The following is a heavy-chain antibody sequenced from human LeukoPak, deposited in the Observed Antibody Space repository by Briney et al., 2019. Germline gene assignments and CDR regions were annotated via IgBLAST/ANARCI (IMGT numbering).Heavy chain of an antibody. CDR3: AREKDSSGWYFYGY. V-gene: IGHV3-30*02. J-gene: IGHJ4*02. D-gene: IGHD6-19*01. CDR1: GFTFSSYG. Sequence: GGSLRLSCAASGFTFSSYGMHWVRQAPGKGLEWVAFIRYDGSNKYYADSVKGRFTISRDNAKNSLYLQMNSLRAEDTAVYYCAREKDSSGWYFYGYWGQGTLVTVSS. CDR2: IRYDGSNK.